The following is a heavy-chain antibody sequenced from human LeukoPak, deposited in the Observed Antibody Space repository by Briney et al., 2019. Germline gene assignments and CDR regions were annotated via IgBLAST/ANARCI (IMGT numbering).Heavy chain of an antibody. CDR3: TRDISSSWFDQ. CDR1: GFTFASDW. Sequence: GGSLRLSCAASGFTFASDWMHWVRQAPGEGLVWVSRIKGDGSSTRYADSVKGRFTISRDNSKNTLNLQMNSLRAEDTAVYYCTRDISSSWFDQWGQGTPVTVSS. CDR2: IKGDGSST. D-gene: IGHD6-19*01. V-gene: IGHV3-74*01. J-gene: IGHJ5*02.